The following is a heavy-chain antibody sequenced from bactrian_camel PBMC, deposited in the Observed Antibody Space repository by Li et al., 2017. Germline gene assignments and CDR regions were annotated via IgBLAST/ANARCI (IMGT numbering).Heavy chain of an antibody. CDR3: TKDRSYGTRNWVQST. Sequence: HVQLVESGGGSVQAGGSLRLSCTASGYSLSRHCIGWFRQAPGEPKEREGVAVIYAGSTPFYADSVQGRFTISHDNAKNTLYLQMNSLKPEDTAMYYCTKDRSYGTRNWVQSTRGQGTQVTVS. CDR1: GYSLSRHC. CDR2: IYAGSTP. V-gene: IGHV3S1*01. D-gene: IGHD3*01. J-gene: IGHJ4*01.